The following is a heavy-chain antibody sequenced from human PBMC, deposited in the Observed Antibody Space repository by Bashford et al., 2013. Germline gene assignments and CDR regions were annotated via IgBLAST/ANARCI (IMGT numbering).Heavy chain of an antibody. Sequence: RQAPGKGPEWIGSIYYSGLTYFNPSFKSRVTISVDTSKNRFSLNLNSVTASDTAIYYCARIGQMSTIHWFDPWGQGTLVTVSS. V-gene: IGHV4-39*01. CDR2: IYYSGLT. D-gene: IGHD5-24*01. J-gene: IGHJ5*02. CDR3: ARIGQMSTIHWFDP.